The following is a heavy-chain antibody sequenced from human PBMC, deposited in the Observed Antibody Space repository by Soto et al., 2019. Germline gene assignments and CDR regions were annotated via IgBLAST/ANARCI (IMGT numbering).Heavy chain of an antibody. CDR2: ISYDGSNK. CDR3: ARDPFIYVFLTGLPPAPAPQSFQH. V-gene: IGHV3-30*03. J-gene: IGHJ1*01. D-gene: IGHD3-9*01. Sequence: PGGSLRLSCAASGFTFSGHSLNWIRQAPGKGLEWVAVISYDGSNKYYADSVKGRFTISRDNSKNTLYLRMNSLRAEDTAVYYCARDPFIYVFLTGLPPAPAPQSFQHWGQGPLVTVSS. CDR1: GFTFSGHS.